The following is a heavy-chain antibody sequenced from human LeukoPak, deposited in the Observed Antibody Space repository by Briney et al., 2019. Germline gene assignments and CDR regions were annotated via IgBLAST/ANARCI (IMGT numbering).Heavy chain of an antibody. CDR2: INPNSGGT. CDR1: GYTFTGYY. CDR3: ARPMVRGVITPFGLGY. V-gene: IGHV1-2*02. Sequence: AASVKVSCKASGYTFTGYYMHWVRQAPGQGLEWMGWINPNSGGTNYAQKFQGRVTMTRDTSISTAYMELSRLRSDDTAVYYCARPMVRGVITPFGLGYWGQGTLVTVSS. J-gene: IGHJ4*02. D-gene: IGHD3-10*01.